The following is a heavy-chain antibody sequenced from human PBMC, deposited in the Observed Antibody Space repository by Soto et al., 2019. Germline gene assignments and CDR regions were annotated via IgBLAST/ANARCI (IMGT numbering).Heavy chain of an antibody. V-gene: IGHV3-30-3*01. D-gene: IGHD3-3*01. J-gene: IGHJ4*02. CDR2: ISYDGSNK. CDR3: ARDAEKYYDFWSGYGYFDY. CDR1: GFTFSSYA. Sequence: GGSLRLSCAASGFTFSSYAMHWVRQAPGKGLEWVAVISYDGSNKYYADSVKGRFTISRGNSKNTLYLQMNSLRAEDTAVYYCARDAEKYYDFWSGYGYFDYWGQGTLVTVSS.